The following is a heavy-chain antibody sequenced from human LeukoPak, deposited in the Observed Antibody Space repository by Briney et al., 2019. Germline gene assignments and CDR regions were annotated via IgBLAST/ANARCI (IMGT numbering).Heavy chain of an antibody. CDR3: AKGVVWFGEVEDDY. Sequence: GGSLRLFCAASGFTFSNYAMTWVRQAPGKGLEWVSAISGSGGTTYYADSVKGRFTISRDNSKNTLYLQMNSLRAEDTALYYCAKGVVWFGEVEDDYWGQGTLVTVSS. J-gene: IGHJ4*02. CDR1: GFTFSNYA. V-gene: IGHV3-23*01. D-gene: IGHD3-10*01. CDR2: ISGSGGTT.